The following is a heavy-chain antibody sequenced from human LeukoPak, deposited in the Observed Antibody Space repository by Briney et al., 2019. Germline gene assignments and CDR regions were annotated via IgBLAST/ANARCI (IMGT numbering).Heavy chain of an antibody. CDR1: GGSFRGYY. CDR2: VTRNGDI. D-gene: IGHD1-1*01. CDR3: ARLSLMNPQLSYWYFDV. Sequence: SETLSLTCAVYGGSFRGYYWSWIRQPPGEGLEWIGEVTRNGDINYNPSLKSRVTLSLEASQNQFSLTVNSVTAADTAVYYCARLSLMNPQLSYWYFDVWGRGTLVTVSS. V-gene: IGHV4-34*01. J-gene: IGHJ2*01.